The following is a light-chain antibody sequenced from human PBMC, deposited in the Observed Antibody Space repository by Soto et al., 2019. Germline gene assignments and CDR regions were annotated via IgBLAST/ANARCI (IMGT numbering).Light chain of an antibody. CDR2: AAS. J-gene: IGKJ4*01. V-gene: IGKV1-9*01. CDR3: QQLKSYPLT. CDR1: QDINSY. Sequence: DIPLTQSPSFLSASIGDRVTINCRASQDINSYLAWFQQKPGTAPKLLMYAASTLQSGVPSRFSGSVSGTEFTLTIRNLQPEDFATYYCQQLKSYPLTFGGGTKVEI.